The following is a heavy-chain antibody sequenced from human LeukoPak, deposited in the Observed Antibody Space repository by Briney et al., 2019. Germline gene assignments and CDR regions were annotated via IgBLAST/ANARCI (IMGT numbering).Heavy chain of an antibody. J-gene: IGHJ3*02. D-gene: IGHD6-13*01. V-gene: IGHV4-4*07. Sequence: PSETLSLTCTVSGGSISSYYWSWIRQPAGKGLEWIGRIYTSGSTNYNPSLKSRVTMSVDTSKNQFSLKLSSVTAADTAVHYCARDEGIAAAGTSPFDIWGQGTMVTVSS. CDR2: IYTSGST. CDR3: ARDEGIAAAGTSPFDI. CDR1: GGSISSYY.